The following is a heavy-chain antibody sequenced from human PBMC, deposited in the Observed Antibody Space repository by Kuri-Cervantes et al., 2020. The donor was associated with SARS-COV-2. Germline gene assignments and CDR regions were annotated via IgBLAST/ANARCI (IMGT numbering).Heavy chain of an antibody. CDR2: ISAYNGNT. CDR1: GYTFTSYG. Sequence: ASVKVSCKASGYTFTSYGISWVRQAPGEGLEWMGWISAYNGNTNYAQKLQGRVTMTTDTSTSTAYMELRSLRSDDTAVYYCARGEGAAPDLDAFDIWGQGTMVTVSS. J-gene: IGHJ3*02. D-gene: IGHD1-26*01. CDR3: ARGEGAAPDLDAFDI. V-gene: IGHV1-18*01.